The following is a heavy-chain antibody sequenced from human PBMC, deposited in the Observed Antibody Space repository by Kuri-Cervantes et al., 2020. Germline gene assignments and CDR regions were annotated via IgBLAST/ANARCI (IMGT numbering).Heavy chain of an antibody. V-gene: IGHV1-18*01. Sequence: ASVKVSCKASGGTFSSYVFSWVRQAPGQGLEWIGWISAYNGDTNYAQKLQGRVTMTTDTSTSTAYMELRSLRSDDTAVYYCARGVDSSGFLFDYWGQGTLVTVSS. CDR2: ISAYNGDT. D-gene: IGHD6-19*01. CDR1: GGTFSSYV. J-gene: IGHJ4*02. CDR3: ARGVDSSGFLFDY.